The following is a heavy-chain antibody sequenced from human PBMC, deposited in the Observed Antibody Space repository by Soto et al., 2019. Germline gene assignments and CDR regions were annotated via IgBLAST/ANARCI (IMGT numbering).Heavy chain of an antibody. CDR2: IRSKANSYAT. CDR1: GYTFTIYA. V-gene: IGHV3-73*01. J-gene: IGHJ4*02. Sequence: KVSCKASGYTFTIYAMHWVRQASGKGLEWVGRIRSKANSYATAYAASVKGRFTISRDDSKNTAYLQMNSLKTEDTAVYYCTRPTDYDYIWGSYQDYWGQGTLVTVSS. CDR3: TRPTDYDYIWGSYQDY. D-gene: IGHD3-16*01.